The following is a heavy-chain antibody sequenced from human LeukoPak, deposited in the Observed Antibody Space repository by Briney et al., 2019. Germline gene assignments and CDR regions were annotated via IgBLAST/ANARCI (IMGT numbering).Heavy chain of an antibody. D-gene: IGHD3-10*01. CDR3: ARDGPSKWFGELLNY. J-gene: IGHJ4*02. CDR2: INPNSGGT. V-gene: IGHV1-2*06. Sequence: ASVKVSCKASGYTFTGYHMHWVRQAPGQGLEWMGRINPNSGGTNYAQKFQGRVTMTRDTSISTAYMEMSSLRSDDTAVYYCARDGPSKWFGELLNYWGQGTLVTVSS. CDR1: GYTFTGYH.